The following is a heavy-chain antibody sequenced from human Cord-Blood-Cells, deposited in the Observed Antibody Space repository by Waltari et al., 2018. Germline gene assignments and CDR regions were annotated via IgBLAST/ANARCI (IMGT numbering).Heavy chain of an antibody. CDR3: ARDYEGYYFDY. Sequence: QVQLVQSGAEVKKPGASVKVSCKASGYTFTGYYMHWVRQAPGQGLEWMGWINPNSGGTNYAKKFQGRVTMTRDTSISTAYMELSRLRSDDTAVYYCARDYEGYYFDYWGQGTLVTVSS. J-gene: IGHJ4*02. V-gene: IGHV1-2*02. CDR2: INPNSGGT. D-gene: IGHD3-3*01. CDR1: GYTFTGYY.